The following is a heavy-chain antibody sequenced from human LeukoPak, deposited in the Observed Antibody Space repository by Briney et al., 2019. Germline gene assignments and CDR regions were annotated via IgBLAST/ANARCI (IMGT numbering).Heavy chain of an antibody. D-gene: IGHD3-22*01. J-gene: IGHJ3*02. CDR3: ASYYYDSSGYYSAFDI. CDR1: GGTFSSYA. V-gene: IGHV1-69*05. CDR2: IIPIFGTA. Sequence: GASVKVSCKASGGTFSSYAISWVRQAPGQGREWMGGIIPIFGTANYAQKFQGRVTITTDESTSTAYMELSSLRSEDTAVYYCASYYYDSSGYYSAFDIWGQGTMVTVSS.